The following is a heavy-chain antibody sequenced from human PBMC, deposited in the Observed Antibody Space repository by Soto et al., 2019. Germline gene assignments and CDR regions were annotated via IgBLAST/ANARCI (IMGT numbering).Heavy chain of an antibody. V-gene: IGHV1-18*01. D-gene: IGHD3-22*01. J-gene: IGHJ4*02. CDR3: ARDQSSGVFDY. CDR1: GYTFINSA. Sequence: QVQLVQSGGEVKQPGASVKVSCKATGYTFINSAIAWVRQAPGQGLEWMGWISPYNGNTNNAQSVQGRVTITTDTSTSTAYMEIRSLRFDDTAVYYCARDQSSGVFDYWGQGTLVTVST. CDR2: ISPYNGNT.